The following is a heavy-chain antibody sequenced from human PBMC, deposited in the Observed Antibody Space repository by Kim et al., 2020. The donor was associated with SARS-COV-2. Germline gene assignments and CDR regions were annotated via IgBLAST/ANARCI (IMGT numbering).Heavy chain of an antibody. CDR2: ISGSGGST. Sequence: RLSPGKGLEWVSAISGSGGSTYEQDAVKGRCTISRDNTKNTLYLQMNSLRAEDTAVYYCANLAVAVFDYWGQGTLVTVSS. V-gene: IGHV3-23*01. D-gene: IGHD6-19*01. J-gene: IGHJ4*02. CDR3: ANLAVAVFDY.